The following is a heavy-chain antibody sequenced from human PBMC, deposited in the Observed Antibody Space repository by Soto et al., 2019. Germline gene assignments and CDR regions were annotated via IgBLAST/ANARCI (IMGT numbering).Heavy chain of an antibody. D-gene: IGHD2-21*02. CDR1: GGSISSGGYY. J-gene: IGHJ5*02. CDR2: IYYSGST. Sequence: QVQLQESGPGLVKPSQTLSLTCTVSGGSISSGGYYWSWIRQHPGKGLEWIGYIYYSGSTYYNPSLKSRITISVDTSKNHFSLKLSSVTAADTAVFYCARSSPVVTAPWGQGTLVTVSS. V-gene: IGHV4-31*03. CDR3: ARSSPVVTAP.